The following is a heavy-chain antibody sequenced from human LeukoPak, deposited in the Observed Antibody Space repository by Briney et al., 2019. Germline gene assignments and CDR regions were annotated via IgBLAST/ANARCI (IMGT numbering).Heavy chain of an antibody. CDR1: GGSISSYY. D-gene: IGHD6-13*01. CDR3: VRHKDSYDIAAL. CDR2: IWHSGST. J-gene: IGHJ4*02. Sequence: SETLSLTCTVSGGSISSYYWHWLRQSPGRGLEWLGYIWHSGSTTYNPSLKSRVSISVDTSKNQFSLNLISVTAVDTAVYYCVRHKDSYDIAALWGQGTLVTVSS. V-gene: IGHV4-59*08.